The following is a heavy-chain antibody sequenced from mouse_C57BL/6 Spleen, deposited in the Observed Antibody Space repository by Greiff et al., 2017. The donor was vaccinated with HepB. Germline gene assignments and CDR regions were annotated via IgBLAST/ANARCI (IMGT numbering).Heavy chain of an antibody. CDR2: IDPSDSYT. Sequence: QVQLKQPGAELVKPGASVKLSCKASGYTFTSYWMQWVKQRPGQGLEWIGEIDPSDSYTNYNQKFKGKATLTVDTSSSTAYMQLSSLTSEDSAVYYCARSGGGYYGYFDVWGTGTTVTVSS. D-gene: IGHD1-1*02. J-gene: IGHJ1*03. V-gene: IGHV1-50*01. CDR1: GYTFTSYW. CDR3: ARSGGGYYGYFDV.